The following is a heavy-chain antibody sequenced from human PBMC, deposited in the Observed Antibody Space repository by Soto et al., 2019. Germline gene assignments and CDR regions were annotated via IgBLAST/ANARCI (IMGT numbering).Heavy chain of an antibody. CDR1: GDSVSRNSAA. CDR3: ARDPGGNDGFDI. V-gene: IGHV6-1*01. J-gene: IGHJ3*02. CDR2: TYYRSKWYN. D-gene: IGHD3-16*01. Sequence: SQALSITCAISGDSVSRNSAAWHWIRQSPSRGLEWLGRTYYRSKWYNDYAVSVKSRISINPDTSKNQFSLQLNSVTPEDTAVYYCARDPGGNDGFDIWGQGTMVTVAS.